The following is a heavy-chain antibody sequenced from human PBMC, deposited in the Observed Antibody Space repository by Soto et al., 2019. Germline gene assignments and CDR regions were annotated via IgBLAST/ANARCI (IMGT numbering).Heavy chain of an antibody. CDR3: ARNKYHWNDGGVGPLDY. D-gene: IGHD1-20*01. V-gene: IGHV1-69*06. J-gene: IGHJ4*02. CDR1: GGTFSSYA. CDR2: IIPIFGTA. Sequence: QVQLVQSGAEVKKPGSSVKVSCKASGGTFSSYAISWVRQAPGQGLEWMGGIIPIFGTANYAQKFQGRVTITADKSTSTAYMELSSLRSEDTAVYYCARNKYHWNDGGVGPLDYWGQGTLVTVSS.